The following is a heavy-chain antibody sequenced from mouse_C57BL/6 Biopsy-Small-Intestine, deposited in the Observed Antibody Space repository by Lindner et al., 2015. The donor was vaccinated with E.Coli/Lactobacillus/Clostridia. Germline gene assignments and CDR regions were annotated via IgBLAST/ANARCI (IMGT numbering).Heavy chain of an antibody. CDR1: GYTFTSYG. D-gene: IGHD1-1*01. CDR3: ARNVVAPFDY. J-gene: IGHJ2*01. Sequence: VQLQESGAELARPGASVKLSCKASGYTFTSYGISWVKQRTGQGLEWIGEIYPRSGNTYYNEKFRGKATLTADKSSSTAYMQLSSLTSEDSAVYYCARNVVAPFDYWGQGTTLTVSS. CDR2: IYPRSGNT. V-gene: IGHV1-81*01.